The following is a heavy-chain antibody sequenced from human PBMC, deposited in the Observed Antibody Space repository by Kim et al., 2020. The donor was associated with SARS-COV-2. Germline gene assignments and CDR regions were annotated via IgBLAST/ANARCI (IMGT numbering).Heavy chain of an antibody. J-gene: IGHJ5*02. CDR3: ARGGWLQTWFDP. Sequence: SETLSLTCTVSGGSISSYYWSWIRQPPGKGLEWIGYIYYSGSTNYNPSLKSRVTISVDTSKNQFSLKLSSVTAADTAVYYCARGGWLQTWFDPWCQGTLVTVSS. CDR1: GGSISSYY. V-gene: IGHV4-59*01. CDR2: IYYSGST. D-gene: IGHD5-12*01.